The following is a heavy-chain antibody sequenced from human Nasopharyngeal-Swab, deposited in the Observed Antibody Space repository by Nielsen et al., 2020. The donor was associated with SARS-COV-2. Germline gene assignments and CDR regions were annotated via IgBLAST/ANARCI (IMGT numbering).Heavy chain of an antibody. CDR2: IKQDGSEK. V-gene: IGHV3-7*01. CDR1: GFTFSSYW. CDR3: ATSDSSSWYYYYYMDV. D-gene: IGHD6-13*01. Sequence: GESVKSSCAASGFTFSSYWMSWVRQAPGKGLEWVANIKQDGSEKYYVDSVKGRFTISRDNAKNSLYLQMNSLRAEDTAVYYCATSDSSSWYYYYYMDVWGKGTTVTVSS. J-gene: IGHJ6*03.